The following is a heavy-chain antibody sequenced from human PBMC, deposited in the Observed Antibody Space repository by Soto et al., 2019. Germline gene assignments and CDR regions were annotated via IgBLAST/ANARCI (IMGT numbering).Heavy chain of an antibody. CDR3: ARKQAGFFYGIDY. CDR2: IDDSGYT. J-gene: IGHJ4*02. Sequence: SETLSLTCTVSGGSISTGGYSWSWIRQYPGKGLEWLGYIDDSGYTFYNPSLQSRLTLSMDTSKNQFSLKLSSATAADTAVYFCARKQAGFFYGIDYWGQGTLVTVSS. CDR1: GGSISTGGYS. D-gene: IGHD3-3*01. V-gene: IGHV4-31*03.